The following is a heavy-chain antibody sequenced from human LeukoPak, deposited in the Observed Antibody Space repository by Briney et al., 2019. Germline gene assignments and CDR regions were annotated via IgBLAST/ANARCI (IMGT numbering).Heavy chain of an antibody. D-gene: IGHD3-22*01. CDR3: ARGGSGDYYDSSGYYYSFDY. Sequence: ASVKVSCKASGYTFTSYYMHWVRQAPGQGLEWMGIINPSGGSTSYAQKFQGRVTMTRDMSTSTVYMELSSLRSEDTAVYYCARGGSGDYYDSSGYYYSFDYWGQGTLVTVSS. CDR1: GYTFTSYY. CDR2: INPSGGST. J-gene: IGHJ4*02. V-gene: IGHV1-46*01.